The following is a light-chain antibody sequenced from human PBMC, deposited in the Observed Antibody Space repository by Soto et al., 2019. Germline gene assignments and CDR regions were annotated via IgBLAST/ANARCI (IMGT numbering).Light chain of an antibody. CDR2: DTS. CDR3: QQYNNWPLT. V-gene: IGKV3-15*01. J-gene: IGKJ4*01. CDR1: QNVHSD. Sequence: EVVMTQSPDTLSVSPGDGATLSCRASQNVHSDLAWYQQKPGQAPRLVIYDTSTRATDIPVRFTGGGSGTEFNLTISSRKSEDFAVYYCQQYNNWPLTFGGGTKVEIK.